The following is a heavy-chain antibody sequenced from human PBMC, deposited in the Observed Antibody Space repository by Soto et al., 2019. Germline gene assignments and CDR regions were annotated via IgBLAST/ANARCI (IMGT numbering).Heavy chain of an antibody. CDR3: AHVVVAANFDY. CDR1: GFSLSTSGVG. V-gene: IGHV2-5*02. Sequence: QITLKESGPTLVKPTQTLTLTCTFSGFSLSTSGVGVVWIRQPPGKALEWLALIYWDDDKRYSPSLKSRLTITKDTSKNQVVLTLTNMDPVDTATYYCAHVVVAANFDYWGQGTLVTVSS. D-gene: IGHD2-15*01. J-gene: IGHJ4*02. CDR2: IYWDDDK.